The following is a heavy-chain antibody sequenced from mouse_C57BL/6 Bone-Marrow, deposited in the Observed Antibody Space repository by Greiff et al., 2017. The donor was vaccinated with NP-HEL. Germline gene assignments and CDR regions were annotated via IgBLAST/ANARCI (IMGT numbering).Heavy chain of an antibody. V-gene: IGHV1-42*01. Sequence: EVQLQQSGPELVKPGASVKISCKASGYSFTGYYMNWVKQSPEKSLEWIGEINPSTGGTTYNQKFKGKATLTVDKSSSTAYMQLKSLTSEDSAVYYCAKRAYSNYEDYFDYWGQGTTLTVSS. CDR2: INPSTGGT. J-gene: IGHJ2*01. D-gene: IGHD2-5*01. CDR3: AKRAYSNYEDYFDY. CDR1: GYSFTGYY.